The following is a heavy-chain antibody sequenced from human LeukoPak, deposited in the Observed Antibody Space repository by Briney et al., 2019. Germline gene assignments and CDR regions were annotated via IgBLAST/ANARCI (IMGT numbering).Heavy chain of an antibody. CDR3: ASKTYDSSGYDAFDI. CDR2: IYTSGST. CDR1: GGSISSGSYY. D-gene: IGHD3-22*01. V-gene: IGHV4-61*02. Sequence: SETLSLTCTVSGGSISSGSYYWSWIRQPAGKGLEWIGRIYTSGSTNYNPSLKSRVTISVDTSKNQFSLKLSSVTAADTAVYYCASKTYDSSGYDAFDIWGQGTMVTVSS. J-gene: IGHJ3*02.